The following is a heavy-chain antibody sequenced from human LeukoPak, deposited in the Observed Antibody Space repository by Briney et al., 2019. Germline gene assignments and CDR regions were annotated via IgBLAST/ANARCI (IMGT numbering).Heavy chain of an antibody. J-gene: IGHJ4*02. V-gene: IGHV1-8*01. CDR1: GGTFSRYV. CDR2: MNPNSGNT. CDR3: ARSYGDYRDLNFDY. Sequence: ASVKVSCKASGGTFSRYVISWVRQAPGQGLEWMGWMNPNSGNTGYAQKFQGRVTMTRNTSISTAYMELSSLRSEDTAVYYCARSYGDYRDLNFDYWGQGTLVTVSS. D-gene: IGHD4-17*01.